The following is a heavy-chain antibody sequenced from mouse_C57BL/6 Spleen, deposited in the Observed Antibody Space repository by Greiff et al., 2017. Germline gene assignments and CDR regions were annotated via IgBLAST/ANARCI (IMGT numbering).Heavy chain of an antibody. CDR3: ARWDPYYSTHYYAMDY. CDR1: GYTFTDYY. CDR2: INPNNGGT. V-gene: IGHV1-26*01. J-gene: IGHJ4*01. Sequence: EVQLQQSGPELVKPGASVKISCKASGYTFTDYYMNWVKQSHGKSLEWIGDINPNNGGTSYNQKFKGKATLTVDKSSSTAYMELRSLTSEDSAVYYCARWDPYYSTHYYAMDYWGQGTSVTVSS. D-gene: IGHD2-5*01.